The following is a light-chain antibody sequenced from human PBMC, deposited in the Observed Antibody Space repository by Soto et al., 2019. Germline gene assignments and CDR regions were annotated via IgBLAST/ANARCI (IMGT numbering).Light chain of an antibody. V-gene: IGLV2-8*01. J-gene: IGLJ1*01. CDR3: SSSAGSNNYV. Sequence: QSVLTQPPSASGSPGQSVTISCSGTSSDVGGYNFVSWYQQHPGKAPKFLIYEVRKRPSGVPARFSVSKSGNTASLTISGLQAEDEADYYCSSSAGSNNYVFGTGTKLTVL. CDR2: EVR. CDR1: SSDVGGYNF.